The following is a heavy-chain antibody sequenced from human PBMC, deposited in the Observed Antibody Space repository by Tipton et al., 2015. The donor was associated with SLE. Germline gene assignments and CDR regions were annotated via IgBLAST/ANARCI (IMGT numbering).Heavy chain of an antibody. CDR3: ASHQSDYDFWSGYKPGAFDI. Sequence: LRLSCTVSGGSISSYYWNWIRQPPGKGLEWIGYIYYSGSTNYNPSLKSRVTISVDTSKNQFSLKLSSVTAADTAVYYCASHQSDYDFWSGYKPGAFDIWGQGTMVTVSS. D-gene: IGHD3-3*01. J-gene: IGHJ3*02. V-gene: IGHV4-59*01. CDR1: GGSISSYY. CDR2: IYYSGST.